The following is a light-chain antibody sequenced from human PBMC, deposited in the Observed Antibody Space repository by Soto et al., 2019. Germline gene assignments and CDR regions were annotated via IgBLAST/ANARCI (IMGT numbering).Light chain of an antibody. V-gene: IGKV1-13*02. CDR3: QQFNSYPIT. Sequence: AIQLTQSPSSLSASVGDRVTITCRASQGISSALAWYQQKPGKAPKLLIYDASSLESGVPSRFSGSGSGTDFTLTIGSLQPEDFATYYCQQFNSYPITFGQGTRLEIK. J-gene: IGKJ5*01. CDR1: QGISSA. CDR2: DAS.